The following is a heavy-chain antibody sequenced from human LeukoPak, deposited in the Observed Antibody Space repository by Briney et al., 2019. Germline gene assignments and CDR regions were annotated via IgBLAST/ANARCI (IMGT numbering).Heavy chain of an antibody. CDR1: GFTFSSYS. J-gene: IGHJ3*02. CDR3: ARAHYDFWSGYSLDI. Sequence: GGSLRLSCAASGFTFSSYSMNWVRQAPGKELEWVSYISSSSSTIYYADSVKGRFTISRDNAKNSLYLQMNSLRAEDTAVYYCARAHYDFWSGYSLDIWGQGTMVTVSS. D-gene: IGHD3-3*01. CDR2: ISSSSSTI. V-gene: IGHV3-48*04.